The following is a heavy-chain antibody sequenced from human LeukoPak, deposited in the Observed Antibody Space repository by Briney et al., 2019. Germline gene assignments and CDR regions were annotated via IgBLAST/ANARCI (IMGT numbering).Heavy chain of an antibody. CDR1: GYSISSGYY. CDR3: ARDHTTSIAVAGTSWIDY. V-gene: IGHV4-38-2*02. J-gene: IGHJ4*02. Sequence: SETLSLTCAVSGYSISSGYYWGWIRQPPGKGLEWIGSIYHSGSTYYNPSLKSRVTISVDTSKNQFSLELSSVTAADTAVYYCARDHTTSIAVAGTSWIDYWGQGTLVTVSS. D-gene: IGHD6-19*01. CDR2: IYHSGST.